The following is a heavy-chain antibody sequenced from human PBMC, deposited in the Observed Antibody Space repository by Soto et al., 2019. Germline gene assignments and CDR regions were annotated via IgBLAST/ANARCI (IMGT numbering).Heavy chain of an antibody. V-gene: IGHV1-2*02. D-gene: IGHD1-20*01. Sequence: QVQLVQSGAEVKRPGASVKVSCKSSRYTFTDYYIHWVRLAPGQGLEWMGWINPNSGDTKFAQKFQGRLTMTRDTFTRTAYMELSRLTSDDTAVYYCARPLRGITHGMDVWGQGTTVTVSS. J-gene: IGHJ6*02. CDR2: INPNSGDT. CDR1: RYTFTDYY. CDR3: ARPLRGITHGMDV.